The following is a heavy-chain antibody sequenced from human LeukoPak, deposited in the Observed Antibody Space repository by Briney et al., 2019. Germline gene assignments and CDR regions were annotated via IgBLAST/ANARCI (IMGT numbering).Heavy chain of an antibody. CDR3: AKGGAATMRDGYNYYYYYMEV. J-gene: IGHJ6*03. D-gene: IGHD5-24*01. CDR1: GITFSSHA. CDR2: ISGSGGHT. Sequence: PGGSLRLSCAASGITFSSHAMSWVRQAPGKGLEWVSLISGSGGHTYYGDSVKGRFTISRDNSTNRLYLQMHSLRPEDTAVYYCAKGGAATMRDGYNYYYYYMEVWGRGTTVTVSS. V-gene: IGHV3-23*01.